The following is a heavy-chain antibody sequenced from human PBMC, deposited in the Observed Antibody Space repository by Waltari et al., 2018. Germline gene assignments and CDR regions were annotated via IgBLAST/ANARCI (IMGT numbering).Heavy chain of an antibody. CDR2: IWYDGSYK. D-gene: IGHD2-8*02. CDR1: RFPFSRYA. Sequence: QVQLVESGGGVVQPGLSLSLSCAASRFPFSRYAVPWVRQAPGKGLEWVAVIWYDGSYKFYADSVKGRFSISRDNPKNTLNLQMDSLRAEDSAIYYCAKDGSASRLVRYYLDSWGPGTLVTVSS. J-gene: IGHJ4*02. CDR3: AKDGSASRLVRYYLDS. V-gene: IGHV3-33*06.